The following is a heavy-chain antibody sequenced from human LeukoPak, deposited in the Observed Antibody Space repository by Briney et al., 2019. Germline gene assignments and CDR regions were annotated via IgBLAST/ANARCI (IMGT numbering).Heavy chain of an antibody. V-gene: IGHV4-39*01. D-gene: IGHD5-12*01. CDR2: IYYSGST. CDR3: ARHRAFVDIVATTYFDY. CDR1: GGSISSSSYY. Sequence: PSETLSLTCTVSGGSISSSSYYWGWIRQPPGKGLEWIGRIYYSGSTYYNPSLKSRVTISVDTSKNQFSLKLSSVTAADTAVYYCARHRAFVDIVATTYFDYWGQGTLVTVSS. J-gene: IGHJ4*02.